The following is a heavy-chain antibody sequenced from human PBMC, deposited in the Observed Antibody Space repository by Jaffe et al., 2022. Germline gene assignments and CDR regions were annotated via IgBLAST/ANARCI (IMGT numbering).Heavy chain of an antibody. D-gene: IGHD2-21*01. V-gene: IGHV4-61*02. CDR1: GGSISSGSYY. CDR2: IYTSGST. Sequence: QVQLQESGPGLVKPSQTLSLTCTVSGGSISSGSYYWSWIRQPAGKGLEWIGRIYTSGSTNYNPSLKSRVTISVDTSKNQFSLKLSSVTAADTAVYYCAREGRGDYWYFDLWGRGTLVTVSS. CDR3: AREGRGDYWYFDL. J-gene: IGHJ2*01.